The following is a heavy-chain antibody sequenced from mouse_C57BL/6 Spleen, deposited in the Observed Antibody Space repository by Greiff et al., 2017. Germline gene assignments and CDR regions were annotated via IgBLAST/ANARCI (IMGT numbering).Heavy chain of an antibody. Sequence: QVQLQQSGAELVRPGTSVKVSCKASGYAFTNYLIEWVKQRPGQGLEWIGVINPGSGGTNYNEKFKGKATLTADKSSSTAYMQLSSLTSEDSAVYFCARCRGSYYFDYWGQGTTLTVSS. J-gene: IGHJ2*01. CDR3: ARCRGSYYFDY. V-gene: IGHV1-54*01. CDR2: INPGSGGT. D-gene: IGHD1-1*01. CDR1: GYAFTNYL.